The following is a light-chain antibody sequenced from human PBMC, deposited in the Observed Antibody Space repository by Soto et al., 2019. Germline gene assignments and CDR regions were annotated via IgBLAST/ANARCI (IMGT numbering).Light chain of an antibody. J-gene: IGKJ3*01. Sequence: DIQMTQSPSTLSASVGDRVTITCRASQSISSWLAWYQQKPGKAPKLLIYDTSSLESGVPSRFSGSGSGTEFTLTISSLQPDDFAPSHCQQHYSFPFTFGPGTKVDIK. V-gene: IGKV1-5*01. CDR2: DTS. CDR3: QQHYSFPFT. CDR1: QSISSW.